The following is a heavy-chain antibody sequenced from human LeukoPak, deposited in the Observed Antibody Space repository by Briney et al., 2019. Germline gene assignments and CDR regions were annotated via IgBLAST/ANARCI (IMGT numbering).Heavy chain of an antibody. CDR2: IKPDGSDK. CDR3: ARAMT. CDR1: GFTFSNYE. Sequence: GGSLRLSCAASGFTFSNYEMNWVRQAPGKGLEWVANIKPDGSDKAYVDSVKGRFTISRDNTKNSLYLQMSSLRAEDTAVYYCARAMTWGQGTLVSVSS. J-gene: IGHJ5*02. V-gene: IGHV3-7*01.